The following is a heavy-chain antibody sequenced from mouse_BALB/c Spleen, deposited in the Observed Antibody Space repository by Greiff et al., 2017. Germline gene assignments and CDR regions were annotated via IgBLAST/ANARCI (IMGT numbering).Heavy chain of an antibody. J-gene: IGHJ4*01. CDR3: ARGVDY. Sequence: QVQLQQPGAELVKPGASVKLSCTASGYTFTSYWMYWVKQRPGQGLGWIGEIDPSDSYTNYNQKFKGKATLTVDKSSSTAYMQLSSLTSEDSAVYYCARGVDYWGQGTSVTVSS. CDR2: IDPSDSYT. CDR1: GYTFTSYW. V-gene: IGHV1-69*02.